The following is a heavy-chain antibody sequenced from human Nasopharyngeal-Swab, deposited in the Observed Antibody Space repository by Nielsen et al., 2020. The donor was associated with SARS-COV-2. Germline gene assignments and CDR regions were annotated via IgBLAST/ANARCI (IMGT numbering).Heavy chain of an antibody. Sequence: GGSLRLSCAAAGFTFSDYPMYWLRQAPGQGLEWVAVITYVGRHASYADSVKGRFTISRDDSKSIAYLQMNSLKTEDTAVYYCTRVVATIGTIYWYFDLWGRGTLVTVSS. V-gene: IGHV3-30*04. CDR3: TRVVATIGTIYWYFDL. J-gene: IGHJ2*01. CDR1: GFTFSDYP. D-gene: IGHD5-12*01. CDR2: ITYVGRHA.